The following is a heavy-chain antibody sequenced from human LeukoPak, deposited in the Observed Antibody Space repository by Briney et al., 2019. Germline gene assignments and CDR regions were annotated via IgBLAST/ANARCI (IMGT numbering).Heavy chain of an antibody. V-gene: IGHV4-39*07. CDR2: IYYSGST. CDR1: GGSISSSSYY. J-gene: IGHJ4*02. Sequence: SETLSLTCTVSGGSISSSSYYWGWIRQPRGKGLEWIGSIYYSGSTYYNPSLKSRVTISVDTSKNQFSLKLSSVTAADTAVYYCARVMVRYQLLEYWGQGTLVTVSS. CDR3: ARVMVRYQLLEY. D-gene: IGHD2-2*01.